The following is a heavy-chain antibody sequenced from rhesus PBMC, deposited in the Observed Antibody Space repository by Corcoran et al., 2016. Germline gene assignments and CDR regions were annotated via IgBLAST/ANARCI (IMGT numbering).Heavy chain of an antibody. J-gene: IGHJ5-1*01. Sequence: QVKLQQWGEGLVKPSETLSLTCAVYGGSISGYYYWSWIRQPPGKGLEWFGYIDGNSPRTNYTPSLKERVTVSNETSKNRFSLKVSSVTAADTAVYYCARSQYCSGIYCCNRFDVWGPGVLVTVSS. CDR2: IDGNSPRT. D-gene: IGHD2-27*01. V-gene: IGHV4-73*01. CDR1: GGSISGYYY. CDR3: ARSQYCSGIYCCNRFDV.